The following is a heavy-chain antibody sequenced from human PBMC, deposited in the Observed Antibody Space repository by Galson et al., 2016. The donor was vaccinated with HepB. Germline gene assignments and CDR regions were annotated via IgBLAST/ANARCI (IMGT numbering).Heavy chain of an antibody. Sequence: SVKVSCKASGHTFTSYYMHWVRQAPGQGLEWMGIINPSGGSSSYAQKFQVRVTMTSDTSTSTVYMEMSSLRSEDTAVYYCARGSYYYVSTGYHALGGDDSWGQGTLVTVSS. CDR3: ARGSYYYVSTGYHALGGDDS. J-gene: IGHJ4*02. V-gene: IGHV1-46*01. CDR1: GHTFTSYY. CDR2: INPSGGSS. D-gene: IGHD3-22*01.